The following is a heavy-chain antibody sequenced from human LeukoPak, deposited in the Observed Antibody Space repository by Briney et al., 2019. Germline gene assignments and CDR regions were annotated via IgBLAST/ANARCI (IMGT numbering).Heavy chain of an antibody. CDR3: AKDINLRLLWFGEFDY. CDR2: ISWNSGSI. Sequence: GGSLRLSCAASGFTFDDYAMHWVRHAPGKGLEWVSGISWNSGSIGYADSVKGRFTISRDNAKNSLYLQMNSLRAEDTALYYCAKDINLRLLWFGEFDYWGQGTLVTVSS. CDR1: GFTFDDYA. D-gene: IGHD3-10*01. V-gene: IGHV3-9*01. J-gene: IGHJ4*02.